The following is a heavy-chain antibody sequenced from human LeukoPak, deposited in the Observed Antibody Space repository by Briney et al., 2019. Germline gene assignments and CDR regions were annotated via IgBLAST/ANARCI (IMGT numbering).Heavy chain of an antibody. D-gene: IGHD2-15*01. CDR2: ISAYKGVT. Sequence: GASVKVSCKPSGYTFISYGISWVRQAHGQGLEWVGWISAYKGVTDYAQNFQGRVAMTSDTSTSTVYLELMSLTFEDTAVYYCARVNDIAVVAAAGHLYEYWGQGTLVTVSS. CDR1: GYTFISYG. J-gene: IGHJ4*02. V-gene: IGHV1-18*01. CDR3: ARVNDIAVVAAAGHLYEY.